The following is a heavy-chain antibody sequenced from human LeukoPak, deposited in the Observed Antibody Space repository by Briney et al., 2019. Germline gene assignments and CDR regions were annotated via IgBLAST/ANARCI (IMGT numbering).Heavy chain of an antibody. D-gene: IGHD7-27*01. V-gene: IGHV1-58*01. CDR2: IVVGSGNT. CDR3: AADSVGWGFDY. CDR1: GFTFTSSA. Sequence: VASVKVSCKASGFTFTSSAVQWVRQARGQRLEWIGWIVVGSGNTNYAQKFQERVTITGDMSTSTAYMELSSLRSEDTAVYYCAADSVGWGFDYWGQGTLVTVSS. J-gene: IGHJ4*02.